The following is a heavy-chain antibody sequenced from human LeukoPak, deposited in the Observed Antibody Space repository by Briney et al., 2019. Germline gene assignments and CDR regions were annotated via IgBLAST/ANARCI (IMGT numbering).Heavy chain of an antibody. D-gene: IGHD6-19*01. CDR2: IYYSGST. J-gene: IGHJ4*02. CDR1: GGSIISSNW. CDR3: VRVAVARLDYFDY. Sequence: SETLSLTCAVSGGSIISSNWWSWVRQPPGKGLDWIWEIYYSGSTNSNPSLKSRVTIYVAKYQNPFSLNLGSVTAAATALYYCVRVAVARLDYFDYWGQGTLVTVSS. V-gene: IGHV4-4*02.